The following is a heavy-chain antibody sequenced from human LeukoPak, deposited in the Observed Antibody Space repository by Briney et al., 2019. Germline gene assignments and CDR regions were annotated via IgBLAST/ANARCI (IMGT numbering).Heavy chain of an antibody. Sequence: PSETLSLTCTVSGGSIGSGDYYWSWVRQPPGKGLECIGYIYYSGSTYYNPSLKSRVTISIDTSKNQFSLKLNSVTAADTAMYYCARGGDGYNYWGQGTLVTVSS. V-gene: IGHV4-30-4*08. D-gene: IGHD5-24*01. J-gene: IGHJ4*02. CDR3: ARGGDGYNY. CDR1: GGSIGSGDYY. CDR2: IYYSGST.